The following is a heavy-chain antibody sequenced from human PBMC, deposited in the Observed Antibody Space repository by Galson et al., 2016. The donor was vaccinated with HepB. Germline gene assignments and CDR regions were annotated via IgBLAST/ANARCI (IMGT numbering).Heavy chain of an antibody. V-gene: IGHV4-31*03. D-gene: IGHD3-10*01. CDR1: GGSISSDGHY. CDR2: IYYSGST. Sequence: TLSLTCTVSGGSISSDGHYWSWIRQHPGKGLEWIGYIYYSGSTYYNPSLKSRVTISVDTSKNQFSLRLSSVTAADTAVYYCAREELGRWGPGFDYWGRGTLVTVSS. CDR3: AREELGRWGPGFDY. J-gene: IGHJ4*02.